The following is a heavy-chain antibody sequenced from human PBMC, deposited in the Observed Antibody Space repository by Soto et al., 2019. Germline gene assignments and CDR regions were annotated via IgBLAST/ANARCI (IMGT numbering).Heavy chain of an antibody. CDR2: IYHSGST. J-gene: IGHJ4*02. D-gene: IGHD3-3*01. CDR3: ASFGRSSAIFFFDY. CDR1: GYSISSGYY. V-gene: IGHV4-38-2*01. Sequence: PSETLSLTCAVSGYSISSGYYWGWIRQPPGKGLEWIGSIYHSGSTYYNPSLKSRVTISVDTSKNQFSLKLSSVTAADTAVYYCASFGRSSAIFFFDYWGQGTLVTVSS.